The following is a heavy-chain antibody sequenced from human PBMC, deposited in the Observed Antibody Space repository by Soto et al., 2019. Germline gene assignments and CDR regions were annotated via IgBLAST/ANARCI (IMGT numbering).Heavy chain of an antibody. Sequence: GGSLRLSCAASEFTFSSKAMHWVRQAPGKGLEWVSGITGSGSTTFYADSVKGRFTISRDNSKNTLYLHMNSLRAEDTGIYYCATDFTAYLSSWFHLWGQGTLVTVSS. CDR1: EFTFSSKA. CDR3: ATDFTAYLSSWFHL. D-gene: IGHD6-13*01. CDR2: ITGSGSTT. V-gene: IGHV3-23*01. J-gene: IGHJ5*02.